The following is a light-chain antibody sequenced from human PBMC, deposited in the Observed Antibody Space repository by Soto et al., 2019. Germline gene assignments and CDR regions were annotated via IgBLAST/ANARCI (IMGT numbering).Light chain of an antibody. Sequence: EIVLTQSPGTLSLSPGDRATLSCRASQSVSSRDLAWYQQKPGQAPRLLIYGASTRATGIPDRFSGSGSGTDFTLTISSLVPEDYAVYYCQQYGGSPLYTFGPGTKLEIK. CDR3: QQYGGSPLYT. CDR2: GAS. J-gene: IGKJ2*01. CDR1: QSVSSRD. V-gene: IGKV3-20*01.